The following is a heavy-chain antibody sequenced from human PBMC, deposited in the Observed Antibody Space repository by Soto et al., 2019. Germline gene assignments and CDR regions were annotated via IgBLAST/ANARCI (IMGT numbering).Heavy chain of an antibody. Sequence: PGGSLRLSCVVSGDSFDTYVINWVRQAPGKGLEWVSAVTGSGVTTWYAESFKGRFTISRDNSKNTVFLQMSSLTAEDTAVYYCTKSQSGSYFAAFDIWGQGTMVTVSS. D-gene: IGHD1-26*01. V-gene: IGHV3-23*01. CDR2: VTGSGVTT. CDR3: TKSQSGSYFAAFDI. J-gene: IGHJ3*02. CDR1: GDSFDTYV.